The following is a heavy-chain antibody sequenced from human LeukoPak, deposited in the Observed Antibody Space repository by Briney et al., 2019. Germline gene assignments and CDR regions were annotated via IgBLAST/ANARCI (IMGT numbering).Heavy chain of an antibody. CDR3: ARVGSYGLLDY. D-gene: IGHD5-18*01. CDR2: IYYSGST. J-gene: IGHJ4*02. Sequence: SEPLSLPCTVSGGSISSYYWTWLRQPPGKGLEWIGYIYYSGSTNYNPSLRSRVTMSVDTSKNQFSLKVSSVTAADTAVYYCARVGSYGLLDYWGQGTLVTVSS. CDR1: GGSISSYY. V-gene: IGHV4-59*01.